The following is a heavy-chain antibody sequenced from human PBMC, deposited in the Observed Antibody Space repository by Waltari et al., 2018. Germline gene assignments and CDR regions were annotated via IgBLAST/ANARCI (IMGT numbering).Heavy chain of an antibody. J-gene: IGHJ5*02. D-gene: IGHD1-20*01. Sequence: QVQVVASGGGVVQPGGSLRLSCAHFGFPFNKYGIHWVRQTPGKGLEWVGGIAQDASKKQYADSVQGRFTISTDNSKNTLWLQMDSLRPEDTAVYFCAKAGGINWNPLDPWGQGALVTVSS. CDR1: GFPFNKYG. CDR2: IAQDASKK. V-gene: IGHV3-30*18. CDR3: AKAGGINWNPLDP.